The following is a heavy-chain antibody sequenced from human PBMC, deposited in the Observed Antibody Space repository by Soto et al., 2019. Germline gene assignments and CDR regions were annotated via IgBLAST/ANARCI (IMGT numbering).Heavy chain of an antibody. CDR1: GGSISSSSYY. D-gene: IGHD6-19*01. J-gene: IGHJ4*02. V-gene: IGHV4-39*02. CDR2: IYYSGST. CDR3: ARDPGAAVTGFDY. Sequence: SETLSLTCTVSGGSISSSSYYWGWIRQPPGKGLEWIGSIYYSGSTYYNPSLKSRVTISVDTSKNQFSLKLSSVTAADTAVYYCARDPGAAVTGFDYWGQGTLVTVSS.